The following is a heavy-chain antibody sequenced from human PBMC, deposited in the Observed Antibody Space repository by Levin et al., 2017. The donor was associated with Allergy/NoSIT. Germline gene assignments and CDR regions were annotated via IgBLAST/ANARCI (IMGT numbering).Heavy chain of an antibody. J-gene: IGHJ4*02. CDR1: GFTFSDYY. CDR3: ARDLQGETWDILTGYYYLDY. V-gene: IGHV3-11*05. CDR2: ISSSSSYT. Sequence: GESLKISCAASGFTFSDYYMSWIRQAPGKGLEWVSYISSSSSYTNYADSVKGRFTISRDNAKNSLYLQMNSLRAEDTAVYYCARDLQGETWDILTGYYYLDYWGQGTLVTVSS. D-gene: IGHD3-9*01.